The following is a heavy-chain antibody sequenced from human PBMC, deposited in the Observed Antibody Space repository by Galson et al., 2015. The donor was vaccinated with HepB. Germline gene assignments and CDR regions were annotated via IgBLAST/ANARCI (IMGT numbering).Heavy chain of an antibody. Sequence: SVKVSCKASGYTFTSYGISWVRQAPGQGLEWMGWISAYNGNTSYAQKFQGRVTMTRDTSTSTVYMELSSLRSEDTAVYYCARARYCSGGSCYSFDYWGQGTLVTVSS. V-gene: IGHV1-18*01. J-gene: IGHJ4*02. CDR1: GYTFTSYG. CDR3: ARARYCSGGSCYSFDY. D-gene: IGHD2-15*01. CDR2: ISAYNGNT.